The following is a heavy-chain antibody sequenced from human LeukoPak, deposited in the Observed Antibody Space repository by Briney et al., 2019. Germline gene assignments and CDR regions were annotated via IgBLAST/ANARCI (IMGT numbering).Heavy chain of an antibody. D-gene: IGHD3-3*01. Sequence: SVKVSCKASGGTFSSYAISWVRQAPGQGLEWMGGIIPIFGTANYAQKFQGRVTITTDESTSTAYMELRRLRYEETAVYSCASTIFGVVIASLWGQGTLVTVSS. V-gene: IGHV1-69*05. CDR3: ASTIFGVVIASL. J-gene: IGHJ4*02. CDR1: GGTFSSYA. CDR2: IIPIFGTA.